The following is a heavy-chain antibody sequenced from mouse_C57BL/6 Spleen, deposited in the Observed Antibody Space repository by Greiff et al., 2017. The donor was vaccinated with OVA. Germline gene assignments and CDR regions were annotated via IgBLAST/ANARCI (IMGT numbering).Heavy chain of an antibody. V-gene: IGHV5-9-1*02. D-gene: IGHD3-1*01. Sequence: EVHLVESGEGLVKPGGSLKLSCAASGFTFSSYAMSWVRQTPEKRLEWVAYISSGGDYIYYADTVKGRFTISRDNARNTLYLQMSSLKSEDTAMYYCTREGYPYWYFDVWGTGTTVTVSS. CDR2: ISSGGDYI. J-gene: IGHJ1*03. CDR3: TREGYPYWYFDV. CDR1: GFTFSSYA.